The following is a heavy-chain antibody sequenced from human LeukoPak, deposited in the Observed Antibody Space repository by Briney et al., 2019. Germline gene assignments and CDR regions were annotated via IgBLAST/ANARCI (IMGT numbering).Heavy chain of an antibody. Sequence: SQTLSLTCTVSGGSISSDSYYWSWIRQPAGQGLEWIGRIYTSGSTNYNPSLKSRVTMSVDTSKNQFSLKLSSVTAADTAVYYCARVYSGSFYLDYWGQGTLVTVSS. V-gene: IGHV4-61*02. D-gene: IGHD1-26*01. CDR2: IYTSGST. CDR3: ARVYSGSFYLDY. CDR1: GGSISSDSYY. J-gene: IGHJ4*02.